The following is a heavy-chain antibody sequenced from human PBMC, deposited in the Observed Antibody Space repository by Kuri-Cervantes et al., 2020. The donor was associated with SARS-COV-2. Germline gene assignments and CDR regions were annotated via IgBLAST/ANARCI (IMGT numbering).Heavy chain of an antibody. V-gene: IGHV3-11*04. CDR3: ARESIAANLGAFDI. Sequence: GSLRLSCTASGFIFSDYYMTWIRQAPGKGLEWVSNIGPSGTTKYYADSVKGRFTISRDNAKNTLYLQMNSLRAEDTAVYYCARESIAANLGAFDIWGQGTMVTVSS. CDR2: IGPSGTTK. CDR1: GFIFSDYY. J-gene: IGHJ3*02. D-gene: IGHD6-6*01.